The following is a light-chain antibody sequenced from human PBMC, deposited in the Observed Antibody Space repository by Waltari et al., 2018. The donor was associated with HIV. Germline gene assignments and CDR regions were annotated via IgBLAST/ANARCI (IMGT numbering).Light chain of an antibody. CDR3: QSYDNNDVI. V-gene: IGLV6-57*01. J-gene: IGLJ2*01. Sequence: FVLTQPHSVSESPGKTVTISCTRNSGNIATNYVQWYQQRPGSSPTTGIYEDNQRPSGVPDRFSGSIDSSSNSAALTISGLETDDEADYYCQSYDNNDVIFGGGTRLTVL. CDR1: SGNIATNY. CDR2: EDN.